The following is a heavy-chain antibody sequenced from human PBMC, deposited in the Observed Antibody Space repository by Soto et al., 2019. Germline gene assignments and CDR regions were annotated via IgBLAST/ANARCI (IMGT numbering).Heavy chain of an antibody. CDR2: IIPMFGIP. CDR3: ARGGTSGWLKGAYDV. V-gene: IGHV1-69*01. J-gene: IGHJ3*01. Sequence: QVQLVQSGAEVKKPGSSVKVSCKASGGTLNKHAITWVRRAPGEGLEWLGGIIPMFGIPNYSQKFQGRVTITADDSTNTSQMELTSLTSDDTAVYYCARGGTSGWLKGAYDVWGQGTMVTVSS. D-gene: IGHD6-19*01. CDR1: GGTLNKHA.